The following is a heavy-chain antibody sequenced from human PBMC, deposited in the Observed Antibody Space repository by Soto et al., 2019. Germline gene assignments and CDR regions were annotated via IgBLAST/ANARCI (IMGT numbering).Heavy chain of an antibody. CDR2: TYYRSRWYN. V-gene: IGHV6-1*01. Sequence: SKTLSLTCAISGDSVSSNSAAWNWIRQSPSRGLEWLGRTYYRSRWYNDYAVSVKSRITINPDTSKNQFSLQLNSVTPEDTAVYYCARDKVVVVVAATRFSYYDMDTRGTGTTFTV. D-gene: IGHD2-15*01. J-gene: IGHJ6*04. CDR3: ARDKVVVVVAATRFSYYDMDT. CDR1: GDSVSSNSAA.